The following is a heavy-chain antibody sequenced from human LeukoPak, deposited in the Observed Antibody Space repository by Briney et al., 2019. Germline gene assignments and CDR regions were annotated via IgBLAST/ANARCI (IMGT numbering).Heavy chain of an antibody. Sequence: PSETLSLTCTVSGGSISSGGYYWSWIRQHPGKGLEWIGYIYHSGSTYYNPSLKSRVTISVDTSKNQFSLKLSSVTAADTAVYYCARVGSSWSLDYWGQGTLVTVSS. CDR2: IYHSGST. V-gene: IGHV4-31*03. CDR3: ARVGSSWSLDY. CDR1: GGSISSGGYY. D-gene: IGHD6-13*01. J-gene: IGHJ4*02.